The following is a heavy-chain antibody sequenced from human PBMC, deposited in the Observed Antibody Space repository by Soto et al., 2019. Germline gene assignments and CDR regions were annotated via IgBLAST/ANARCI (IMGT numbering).Heavy chain of an antibody. CDR3: TRESRAYYFDY. Sequence: EVQLVESGGGLLQPGRSLRLSCRGSGFIFGDYAMSWVRQAPGKGLEWVGCMRSKAYGGTTEYAATVKGRFTISRDDCHSIAYLQMNSLKSEDTAVCYCTRESRAYYFDYWGQGTLVTVSS. CDR2: MRSKAYGGTT. CDR1: GFIFGDYA. V-gene: IGHV3-49*04. J-gene: IGHJ4*02.